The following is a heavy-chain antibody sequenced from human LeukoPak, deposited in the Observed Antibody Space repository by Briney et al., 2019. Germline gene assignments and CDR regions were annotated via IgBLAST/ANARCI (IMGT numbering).Heavy chain of an antibody. Sequence: SETLSLTCTVSGGAISSYYWSWIRQPPGKGLEGIGYIYYSGGTKYNPSLMSRVAISVDRAQSQFSLSLSSATAADTAVYYCARDGLYDSSGYYMDSWGQGTLVIVSS. CDR2: IYYSGGT. V-gene: IGHV4-59*01. D-gene: IGHD3-22*01. J-gene: IGHJ4*02. CDR1: GGAISSYY. CDR3: ARDGLYDSSGYYMDS.